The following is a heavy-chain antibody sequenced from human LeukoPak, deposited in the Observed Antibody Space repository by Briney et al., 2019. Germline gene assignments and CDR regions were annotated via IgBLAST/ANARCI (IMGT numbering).Heavy chain of an antibody. D-gene: IGHD6-13*01. CDR2: INPSGANT. CDR3: ARGAAGLDF. Sequence: ASVKVSCKTSGYTFTNFYMHWVRQAPGQGLEWMGIINPSGANTGYAQKFQGRVTMTRDTSTSTVYMELSSLTSEDTAVYYCARGAAGLDFWGQGTLVTVSS. V-gene: IGHV1-46*01. CDR1: GYTFTNFY. J-gene: IGHJ4*02.